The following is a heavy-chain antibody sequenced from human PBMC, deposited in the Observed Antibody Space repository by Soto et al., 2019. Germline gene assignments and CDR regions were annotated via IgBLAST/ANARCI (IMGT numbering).Heavy chain of an antibody. J-gene: IGHJ5*02. CDR3: ARVSVEQQYYDFWSGSSWFDP. CDR2: IYYSGST. CDR1: GGSISSGGYY. Sequence: LSLTCTVSGGSISSGGYYWSWIRQHPGKGLEWIGYIYYSGSTYYNPSLKSRVTISVDTSKNQFSLKLSSVTAADTAVYYCARVSVEQQYYDFWSGSSWFDPWGQGTLVTVSS. D-gene: IGHD3-3*01. V-gene: IGHV4-31*03.